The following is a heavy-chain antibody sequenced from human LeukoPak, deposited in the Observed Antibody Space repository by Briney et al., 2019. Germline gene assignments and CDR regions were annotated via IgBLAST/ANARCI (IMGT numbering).Heavy chain of an antibody. CDR1: GDSISSSNYF. J-gene: IGHJ3*02. CDR2: MFYYGST. Sequence: SETLSLTCTVSGDSISSSNYFWGWIRQPPGKGLEWIGSMFYYGSTYYNASLKSRVTISLDTSKNQFSLKLSSVTAADTAVYYCARDRTDYSGSYKAFDIWGQGTMVTVSS. V-gene: IGHV4-39*07. CDR3: ARDRTDYSGSYKAFDI. D-gene: IGHD1-26*01.